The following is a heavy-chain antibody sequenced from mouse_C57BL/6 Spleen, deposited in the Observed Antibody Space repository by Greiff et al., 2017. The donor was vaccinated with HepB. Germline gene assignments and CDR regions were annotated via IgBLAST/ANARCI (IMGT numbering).Heavy chain of an antibody. CDR2: IYPGSGST. D-gene: IGHD1-1*01. Sequence: QVQLQQPGAELVKPGASVKMSCKASGYTFTSYWIPWVKQRPGQGLEWIGDIYPGSGSTNYNQKFKSKATLTVDTSSSTAYMQLSSLTSEDSAVYSCAGHDGCSPVDYWGQGTTLTVSS. J-gene: IGHJ2*01. CDR1: GYTFTSYW. V-gene: IGHV1-55*01. CDR3: AGHDGCSPVDY.